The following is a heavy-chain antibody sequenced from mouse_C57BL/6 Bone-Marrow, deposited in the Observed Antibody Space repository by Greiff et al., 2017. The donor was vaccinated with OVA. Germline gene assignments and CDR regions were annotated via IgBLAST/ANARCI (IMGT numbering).Heavy chain of an antibody. D-gene: IGHD3-1*01. CDR1: GYSITSGYY. J-gene: IGHJ4*01. CDR3: ARDRGTRMDY. CDR2: ISYDGSN. V-gene: IGHV3-6*01. Sequence: EVQVVESGPGLVKPSQSLSLTCSVTGYSITSGYYWNWIRQFPGNILEWMGYISYDGSNNYNPSLKNRISITRDTSKNQFFLKLNSVTTEDTATYYCARDRGTRMDYWGQGTSVTVSS.